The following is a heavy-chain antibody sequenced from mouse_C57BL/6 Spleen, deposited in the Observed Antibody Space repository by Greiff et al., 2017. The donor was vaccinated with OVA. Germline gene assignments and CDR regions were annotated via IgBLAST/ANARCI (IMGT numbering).Heavy chain of an antibody. Sequence: EVKVVESGGGLVKPGGSLKLSCAASGFTFSDYGMHWVRQAPEKGLEWVAYISSGSSTIYYADTVKGRFTISRDNAKNTLFLQMTSLRSEDTAMYYCARPTVVADWYFDVWGTGTTVTVSS. CDR1: GFTFSDYG. CDR2: ISSGSSTI. J-gene: IGHJ1*03. CDR3: ARPTVVADWYFDV. D-gene: IGHD1-1*01. V-gene: IGHV5-17*01.